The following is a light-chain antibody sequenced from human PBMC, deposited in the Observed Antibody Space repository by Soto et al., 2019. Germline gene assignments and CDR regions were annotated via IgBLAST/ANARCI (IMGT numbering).Light chain of an antibody. CDR3: IHSTHWAPCT. CDR2: KVS. CDR1: QSIVYSDGNTY. J-gene: IGKJ2*02. V-gene: IGKV2-30*01. Sequence: DVVMTQSPLSLPVTLGQPASISCRSSQSIVYSDGNTYLNWFQQRPGQSPRHLIYKVSNRESGGSGSSHVSGSGTDFSLKVSSVEADDVGVYYCIHSTHWAPCTFCRGNKVEIK.